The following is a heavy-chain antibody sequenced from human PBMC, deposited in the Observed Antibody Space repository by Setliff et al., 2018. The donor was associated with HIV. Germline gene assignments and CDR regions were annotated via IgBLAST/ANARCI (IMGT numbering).Heavy chain of an antibody. J-gene: IGHJ2*01. D-gene: IGHD1-26*01. Sequence: SVKVSCKASGGTFSSYAISWVRQAPGQGLEWMGGIIPISGTVNYAQKFWGRVTITTHESTSTAYMELRSLRSDDTAVYYCARDVSEWEPYWYFDLWGRGTLVTVSS. V-gene: IGHV1-69*05. CDR3: ARDVSEWEPYWYFDL. CDR2: IIPISGTV. CDR1: GGTFSSYA.